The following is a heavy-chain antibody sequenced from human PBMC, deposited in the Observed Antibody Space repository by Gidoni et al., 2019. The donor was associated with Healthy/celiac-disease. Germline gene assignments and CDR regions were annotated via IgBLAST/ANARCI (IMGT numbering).Heavy chain of an antibody. CDR3: ARVMAAQKLKGKSFDY. D-gene: IGHD6-19*01. CDR1: GFTFSRYW. Sequence: EVQLVDSGGGLVQPGGSLRLSCAASGFTFSRYWMSWVRQAPGKGLEWVANIKQDGSEKYYVDSVKGRFTISRDNAKNSLYLQMNSLRAEDTAVYYCARVMAAQKLKGKSFDYWGQGTLVTVSS. V-gene: IGHV3-7*01. J-gene: IGHJ4*02. CDR2: IKQDGSEK.